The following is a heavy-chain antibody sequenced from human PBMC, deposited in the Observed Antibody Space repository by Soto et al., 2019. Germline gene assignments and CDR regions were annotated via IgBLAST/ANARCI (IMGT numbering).Heavy chain of an antibody. D-gene: IGHD1-26*01. CDR2: TYYRSKWYN. CDR1: GDSVSSNSAA. J-gene: IGHJ6*02. Sequence: SQTLSLTCAISGDSVSSNSAAWNWIRQSPSRGLDWLGRTYYRSKWYNDYAVSVKSRITINPDTSKNQFSLQLNSVTPEDTAVYYCARGLSGSYYYYYYYGMDVWGQGTTVTVSS. CDR3: ARGLSGSYYYYYYYGMDV. V-gene: IGHV6-1*01.